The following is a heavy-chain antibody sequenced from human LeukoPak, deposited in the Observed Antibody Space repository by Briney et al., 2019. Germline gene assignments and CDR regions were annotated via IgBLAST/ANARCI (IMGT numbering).Heavy chain of an antibody. CDR1: GFTFNIYV. V-gene: IGHV3-23*01. Sequence: PGGSLRLSCAASGFTFNIYVLTWVRQAPGKGLEWVSSISGSGDTTYYADSVKGRFTISRDNSKNLLYLKMTDLRVDDTAVYYCAKARVISSFDYWGQGALVTAFS. D-gene: IGHD3-16*02. CDR3: AKARVISSFDY. J-gene: IGHJ4*02. CDR2: ISGSGDTT.